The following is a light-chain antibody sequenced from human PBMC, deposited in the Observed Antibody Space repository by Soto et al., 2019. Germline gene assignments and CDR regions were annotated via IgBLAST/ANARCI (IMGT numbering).Light chain of an antibody. Sequence: EIVMTQSPATLSVSPGERATLSCRASQSVSSNLAWYQQKPGQAPRLLIYGASTRATGIPAGFSGSGSGTEFTLTISSLQSEDFAVYYCQQYNNWPLTFGGGTKVQIK. V-gene: IGKV3-15*01. CDR3: QQYNNWPLT. J-gene: IGKJ4*01. CDR1: QSVSSN. CDR2: GAS.